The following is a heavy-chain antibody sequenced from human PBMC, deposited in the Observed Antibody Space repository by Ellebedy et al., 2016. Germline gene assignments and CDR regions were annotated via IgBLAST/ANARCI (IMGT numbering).Heavy chain of an antibody. CDR3: ARCLEQQLVRQPFAA. D-gene: IGHD6-13*01. V-gene: IGHV4-39*02. Sequence: GSLRLXXTVSGGSISSSTYYWGWIRQPPGGGLEWIGSIYYSGSTYYNPSLKSRVTISVDTSKNHFSLKLSSVTAADTAIYYCARCLEQQLVRQPFAAWGQGTLVTVSS. CDR1: GGSISSSTYY. J-gene: IGHJ5*02. CDR2: IYYSGST.